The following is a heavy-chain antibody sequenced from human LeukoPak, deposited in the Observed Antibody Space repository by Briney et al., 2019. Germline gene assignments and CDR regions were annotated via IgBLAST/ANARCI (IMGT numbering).Heavy chain of an antibody. J-gene: IGHJ4*02. CDR3: ASGNKSIAARRDRHGGVGY. CDR1: GGSISSGGYY. D-gene: IGHD6-6*01. CDR2: IYYSGST. Sequence: KTSETLSLTCTVSGGSISSGGYYWSWIRQHPGKGLEWIGYIYYSGSTYYNPSLKSRVTISVDTSKNQFSLKLSSVTAADTAVYYCASGNKSIAARRDRHGGVGYWGQGTLVTVSS. V-gene: IGHV4-31*03.